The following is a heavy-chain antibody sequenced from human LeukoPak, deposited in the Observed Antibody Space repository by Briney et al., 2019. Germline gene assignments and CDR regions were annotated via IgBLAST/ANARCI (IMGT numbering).Heavy chain of an antibody. CDR3: ARERITMVRGVTQRAFDI. CDR2: IYYSGST. J-gene: IGHJ3*02. CDR1: GGSISSGGYY. Sequence: SETLSLTCTVSGGSISSGGYYWSWIRQHPGKGLEWIGYIYYSGSTYYNPSLKSRVTISVDTSKNQFSLKLSFVTAADTAVYYCARERITMVRGVTQRAFDIWGQGTMVTVPS. D-gene: IGHD3-10*01. V-gene: IGHV4-31*03.